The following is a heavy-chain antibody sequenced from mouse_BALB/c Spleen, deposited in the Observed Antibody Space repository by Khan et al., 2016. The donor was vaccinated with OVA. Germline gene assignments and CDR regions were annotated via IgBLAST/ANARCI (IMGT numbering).Heavy chain of an antibody. D-gene: IGHD2-1*01. CDR2: ISDGGSYT. Sequence: EVELVESGGGLVKPGGSLKLSCAASGFTFSDYYMYWVRQTPEKRLEWVATISDGGSYTYYLDSLKGRFTISRDDAKNNLYLQMNSLKSEDTAMYYCARGFYGNPFAYWGQGTLVTVSA. CDR1: GFTFSDYY. CDR3: ARGFYGNPFAY. V-gene: IGHV5-4*02. J-gene: IGHJ3*01.